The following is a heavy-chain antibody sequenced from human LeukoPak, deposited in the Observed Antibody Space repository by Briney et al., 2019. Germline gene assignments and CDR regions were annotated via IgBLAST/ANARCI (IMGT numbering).Heavy chain of an antibody. J-gene: IGHJ4*02. D-gene: IGHD1-26*01. Sequence: ASVKVSCKAPGGTFSSYAISWVRQAPGQGLEWMGGIIPIFGTANYAQKFQGRVTITADESTSTAYMELSSLRSEDTAVYCCAGYSGSYPMDYWGQGTLVTVSS. V-gene: IGHV1-69*01. CDR3: AGYSGSYPMDY. CDR1: GGTFSSYA. CDR2: IIPIFGTA.